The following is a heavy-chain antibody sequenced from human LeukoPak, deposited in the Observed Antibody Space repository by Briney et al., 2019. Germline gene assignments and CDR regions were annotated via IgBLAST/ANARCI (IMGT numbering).Heavy chain of an antibody. J-gene: IGHJ4*02. D-gene: IGHD6-6*01. CDR3: AREGSSSSSGARY. CDR2: IYYSGTT. Sequence: SETLSLTCTVSGGSISNSNYYWGWIRQPPGKGLEWIGNIYYSGTTYYNPSLKSRVTISVDTSKNQFSLKLSSVTAADTAVYYCAREGSSSSSGARYWGQGTLVTVSS. V-gene: IGHV4-39*07. CDR1: GGSISNSNYY.